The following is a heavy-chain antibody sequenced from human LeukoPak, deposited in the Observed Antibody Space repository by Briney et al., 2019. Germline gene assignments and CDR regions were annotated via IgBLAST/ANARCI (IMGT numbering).Heavy chain of an antibody. CDR3: AKDLLYCTDTTCRDFFYYHMDL. CDR2: IRYDGSNK. D-gene: IGHD2-8*02. CDR1: GFSFTRYG. V-gene: IGHV3-30*02. J-gene: IGHJ6*03. Sequence: TGGSLRLSCAASGFSFTRYGIHWVRQAPGKGLEWVTFIRYDGSNKYYADSVKGRFTISRDNSKNTVYLQMNSLRAEDTAMYYCAKDLLYCTDTTCRDFFYYHMDLWGKGTTVTVSS.